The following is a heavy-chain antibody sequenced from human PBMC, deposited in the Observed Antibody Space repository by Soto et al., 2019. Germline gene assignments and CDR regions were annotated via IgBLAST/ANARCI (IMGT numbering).Heavy chain of an antibody. Sequence: QVQLQQRGAGLLKPSETLSLTCAVYGGSFSGYYWSWIRQPPGKGLEWIGEINHSGSTNYNPSLMSRVTISVDMSKDQFSRKLSTVTAADTAVYYCARVGLIVTFYYYGMDVWGQGTTVTVSS. D-gene: IGHD2-15*01. CDR2: INHSGST. J-gene: IGHJ6*02. CDR1: GGSFSGYY. V-gene: IGHV4-34*01. CDR3: ARVGLIVTFYYYGMDV.